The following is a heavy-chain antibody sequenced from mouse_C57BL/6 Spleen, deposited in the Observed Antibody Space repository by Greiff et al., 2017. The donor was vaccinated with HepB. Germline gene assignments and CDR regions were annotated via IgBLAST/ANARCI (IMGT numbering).Heavy chain of an antibody. J-gene: IGHJ2*01. Sequence: DVKLQESGGGLVKPGGSLKLSCAASGFTFSDYGMHWVRQAPEKGLEWVAYISSGSSTIYYADTVKGRFTISRDNAKNTLFLQMTSLRSEDTAMYYCARGGSRRVDYWGQGTTLTVSS. D-gene: IGHD1-1*02. CDR2: ISSGSSTI. CDR1: GFTFSDYG. CDR3: ARGGSRRVDY. V-gene: IGHV5-17*01.